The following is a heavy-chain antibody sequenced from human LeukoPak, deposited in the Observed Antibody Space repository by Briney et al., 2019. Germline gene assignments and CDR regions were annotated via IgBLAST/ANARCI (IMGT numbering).Heavy chain of an antibody. CDR1: GYTFTNYY. Sequence: ASVKVSCKASGYTFTNYYVHWVRQAPGQGLEWMGIINPSGGSTTYAQKFQGRVTMTRDTSTSAVYMKLSSLRSEDTAVYYCARHRDDAFDISGQGTVVTVSS. CDR2: INPSGGST. CDR3: ARHRDDAFDI. V-gene: IGHV1-46*01. J-gene: IGHJ3*02.